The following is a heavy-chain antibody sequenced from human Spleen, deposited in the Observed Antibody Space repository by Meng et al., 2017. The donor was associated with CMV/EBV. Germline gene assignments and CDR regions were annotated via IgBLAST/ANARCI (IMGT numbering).Heavy chain of an antibody. D-gene: IGHD6-13*01. CDR1: GFTFSSYA. V-gene: IGHV3-69-1*01. Sequence: GESLKISCAASGFTFSSYAMSWVRQAPGKGLEWVSSISSSSTIYYADSVKGRFTISRDNSKNSLYLQMNSLRSEDTAFYYCAKGNTAYLSSFYDYWGQGTLVTVSS. J-gene: IGHJ4*02. CDR3: AKGNTAYLSSFYDY. CDR2: ISSSSTI.